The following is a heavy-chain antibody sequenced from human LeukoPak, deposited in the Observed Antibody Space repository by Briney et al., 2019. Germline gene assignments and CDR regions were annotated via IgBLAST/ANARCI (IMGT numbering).Heavy chain of an antibody. J-gene: IGHJ4*02. CDR2: IDWDDDE. D-gene: IGHD3-10*01. V-gene: IGHV2-70*16. CDR1: GFSLSTSGMC. CDR3: AHSWGSGRLPDY. Sequence: SGPVLVNPTQTLTLTCTFSGFSLSTSGMCVSWIRQPPGKALEWLARIDWDDDEFYSTSLRTRLAISKDTSKNQVVLTMTNMDPVDTATYYCAHSWGSGRLPDYWGQGTLVTVSS.